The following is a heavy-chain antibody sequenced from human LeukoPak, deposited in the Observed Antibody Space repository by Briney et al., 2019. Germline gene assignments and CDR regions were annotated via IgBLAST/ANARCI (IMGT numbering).Heavy chain of an antibody. V-gene: IGHV1-2*02. D-gene: IGHD3-10*01. CDR1: GYTFTGYY. J-gene: IGHJ4*02. CDR2: INPNSGGT. CDR3: ARDVGFGEFTHYYYFDY. Sequence: ASVKVSCKASGYTFTGYYMHWVRQASGQGLECMGWINPNSGGTNYAQKFQGRVTMTRDTSISTAYMELSRLRSDATAVYYCARDVGFGEFTHYYYFDYWGQGTLVTVSS.